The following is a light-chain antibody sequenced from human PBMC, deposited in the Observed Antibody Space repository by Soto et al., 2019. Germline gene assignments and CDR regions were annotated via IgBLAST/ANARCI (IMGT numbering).Light chain of an antibody. CDR3: SLYIGSSTVV. CDR2: EVS. V-gene: IGLV2-14*01. J-gene: IGLJ2*01. CDR1: SSDVGGYNY. Sequence: QSALTQPASVSGSPGQSITISCTGTSSDVGGYNYVSWYQQHPGKAPKLMIYEVSNRPSGVSNRFSGSKSGNTASLTISGLQAEDEADYYCSLYIGSSTVVFGGGTKLTVL.